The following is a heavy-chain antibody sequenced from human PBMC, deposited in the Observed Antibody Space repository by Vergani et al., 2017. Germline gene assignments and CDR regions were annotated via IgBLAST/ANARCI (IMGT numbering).Heavy chain of an antibody. Sequence: QVTLKESGPALVKPTQTLTLTCTFSGFSLNSAGMRVSWIRQPPGKALEWLARVEWYDDKFYSTSLKTRLTISKDISKNQVVLTMTNMDPVDTATYYCARGYCSGVSCYSDYWGQGTLVTVSS. CDR2: VEWYDDK. D-gene: IGHD2-15*01. CDR3: ARGYCSGVSCYSDY. V-gene: IGHV2-70*04. CDR1: GFSLNSAGMR. J-gene: IGHJ4*02.